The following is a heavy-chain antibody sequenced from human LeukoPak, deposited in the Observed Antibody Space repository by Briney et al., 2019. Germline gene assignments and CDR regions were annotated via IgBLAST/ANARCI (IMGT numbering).Heavy chain of an antibody. CDR1: GYTFTSYD. V-gene: IGHV1-8*01. Sequence: ASVKVSCKASGYTFTSYDINWVRQATGQGLEWMGWMNPNSGNTGYAQKFQGRVTMTRNTSISTAYMELSSLRSEDTAVYYCASSSSGYSSGWFAFDYWGQGTLVTVSS. D-gene: IGHD6-19*01. CDR3: ASSSSGYSSGWFAFDY. CDR2: MNPNSGNT. J-gene: IGHJ4*02.